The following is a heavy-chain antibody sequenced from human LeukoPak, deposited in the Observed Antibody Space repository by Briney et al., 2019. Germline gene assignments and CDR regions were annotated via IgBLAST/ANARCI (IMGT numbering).Heavy chain of an antibody. J-gene: IGHJ4*02. CDR3: AKALIAAAGQGSVAVDY. Sequence: QTGGSLRLSCAASGFTFDDYAMHWVRQAPGKGLEWVSGISWNSGSIGYADSVKGRFTISRDNAKNSLYLQMNSLRAEDTALYYCAKALIAAAGQGSVAVDYWGQGTLVTVSS. V-gene: IGHV3-9*01. CDR1: GFTFDDYA. CDR2: ISWNSGSI. D-gene: IGHD6-13*01.